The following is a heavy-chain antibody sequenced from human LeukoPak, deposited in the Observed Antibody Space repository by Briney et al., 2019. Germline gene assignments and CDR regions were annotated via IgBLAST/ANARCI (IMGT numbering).Heavy chain of an antibody. J-gene: IGHJ4*02. CDR1: GGSISSYY. Sequence: SETLSLTCTVSGGSISSYYWSWIRQPPGKGLEWIGYIYYSGSTNYNPSLKSRVTISVDTSKNQFSLKLSSVTAADTAVYYCAKGLGYFDYWGQGTLVTVSS. CDR2: IYYSGST. V-gene: IGHV4-59*01. D-gene: IGHD3-10*01. CDR3: AKGLGYFDY.